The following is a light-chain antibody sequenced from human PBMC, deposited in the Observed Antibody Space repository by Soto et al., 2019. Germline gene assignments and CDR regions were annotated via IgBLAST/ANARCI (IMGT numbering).Light chain of an antibody. Sequence: QSALTQPPSASGSPGQSVTISCTATSSDVGGYNYASWNQQHPGKAPKLMIYEVSNRPSGVPDRFSGSKSGNTASRTVSGLQAEDGADYYCTSYAGSDTLVFGGGTKLTVL. CDR1: SSDVGGYNY. CDR2: EVS. CDR3: TSYAGSDTLV. V-gene: IGLV2-8*01. J-gene: IGLJ2*01.